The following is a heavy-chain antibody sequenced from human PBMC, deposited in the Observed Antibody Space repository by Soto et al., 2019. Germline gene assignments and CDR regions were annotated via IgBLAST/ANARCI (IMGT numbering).Heavy chain of an antibody. J-gene: IGHJ4*02. CDR3: ARGDYYDSSGYLYYFDY. CDR2: IWYDGSNK. Sequence: QVQLVESGGGVVQPGRSLRLSCAASGFTFSSYGMHWVRQAPGKGLEWGAVIWYDGSNKYYADSVKGRFTISRDNSKNTLYLQMNSLRAEDTAVYYCARGDYYDSSGYLYYFDYWGQGTLVTVSS. D-gene: IGHD3-22*01. V-gene: IGHV3-33*01. CDR1: GFTFSSYG.